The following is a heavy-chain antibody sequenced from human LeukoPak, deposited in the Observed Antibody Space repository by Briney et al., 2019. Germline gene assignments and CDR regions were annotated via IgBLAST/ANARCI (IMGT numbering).Heavy chain of an antibody. Sequence: GGSLRLSCAASGFTLRSYWMSWVRQAPGKGLEWVANIKQDGSEKYYADSVKGRFTISRDNAKSTLYLQMNSLRAEDTAVYYCAGEPYPGIGVAGLVNWGQGTLVTVSS. D-gene: IGHD6-19*01. V-gene: IGHV3-7*03. CDR1: GFTLRSYW. J-gene: IGHJ4*02. CDR2: IKQDGSEK. CDR3: AGEPYPGIGVAGLVN.